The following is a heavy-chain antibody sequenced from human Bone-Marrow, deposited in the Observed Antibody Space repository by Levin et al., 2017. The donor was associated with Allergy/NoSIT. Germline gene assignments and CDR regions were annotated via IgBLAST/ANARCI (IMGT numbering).Heavy chain of an antibody. V-gene: IGHV1-58*01. CDR1: GFTFSTSA. Sequence: GASVKVSCKASGFTFSTSAVQWVRQGRGQRLEWIGWIGADSGNTNYAQRLQERVTITGDMSTSTVFMELSRLKSEETAMYYCAATSTGDGFDIWGQGTTVTV. CDR3: AATSTGDGFDI. J-gene: IGHJ3*02. CDR2: IGADSGNT. D-gene: IGHD2-2*01.